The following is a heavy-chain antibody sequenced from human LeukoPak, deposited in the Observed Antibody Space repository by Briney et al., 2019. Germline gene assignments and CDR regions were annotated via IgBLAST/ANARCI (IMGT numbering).Heavy chain of an antibody. D-gene: IGHD2/OR15-2a*01. CDR1: GNYW. CDR2: INSDGSWT. J-gene: IGHJ4*02. Sequence: GGSLRLSCAASGNYWMHWARQAPGKGLVWVSHINSDGSWTSYADSVKGRFTISKDNAKNTVYLQMNNLRAEDTAVYYCVSFYEAYWGRGTLVTVSS. CDR3: VSFYEAY. V-gene: IGHV3-74*01.